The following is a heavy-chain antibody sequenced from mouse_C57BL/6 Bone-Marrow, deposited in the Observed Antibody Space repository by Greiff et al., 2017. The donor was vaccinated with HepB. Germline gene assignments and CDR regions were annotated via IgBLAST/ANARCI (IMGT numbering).Heavy chain of an antibody. CDR2: ISSGGDYI. J-gene: IGHJ4*01. Sequence: EVKLVESGEGLVKPGGSLKLSCAASGFTFSSYAMSWVRQTPEKSLEWVAYISSGGDYIYYADTVKGRFTISRDNARNTLYLQMSSLKSEDTAMYYCTRVDFLGAMDYWGQGTSVTVSS. CDR1: GFTFSSYA. D-gene: IGHD2-4*01. CDR3: TRVDFLGAMDY. V-gene: IGHV5-9-1*02.